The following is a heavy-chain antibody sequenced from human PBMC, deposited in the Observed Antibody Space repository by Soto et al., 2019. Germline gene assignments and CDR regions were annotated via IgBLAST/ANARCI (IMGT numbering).Heavy chain of an antibody. CDR1: GYTFTSYD. CDR2: MNPNSGNT. V-gene: IGHV1-8*01. J-gene: IGHJ3*02. D-gene: IGHD2-15*01. Sequence: QVQLVQSGAEVKKPGASVKVSCKASGYTFTSYDINWVRQATGQGLEWMGWMNPNSGNTGYAQKFQGXXTXTXXTSISTACMELSRLTSEETAVYYCARERTRIGFDIWGQGTMVTVSS. CDR3: ARERTRIGFDI.